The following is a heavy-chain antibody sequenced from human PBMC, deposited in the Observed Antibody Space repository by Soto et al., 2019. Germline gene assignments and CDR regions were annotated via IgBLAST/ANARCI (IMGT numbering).Heavy chain of an antibody. Sequence: QVQLVESGGGVVQPGGSLTLSCAASGFTFGDYGMHWVRQAPGKGLEWLTFISFDEAKDKYYSAPVRGRFSISRDNSKNTLSLQMNSLRSEDTAVYYCAKGTYGGSAPYDYGMDVWGQGTTVTVSS. CDR2: ISFDEAKDK. CDR3: AKGTYGGSAPYDYGMDV. V-gene: IGHV3-30*18. CDR1: GFTFGDYG. J-gene: IGHJ6*02. D-gene: IGHD3-16*01.